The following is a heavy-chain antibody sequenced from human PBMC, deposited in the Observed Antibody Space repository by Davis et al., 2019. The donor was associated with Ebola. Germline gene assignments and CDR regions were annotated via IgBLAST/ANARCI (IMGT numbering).Heavy chain of an antibody. Sequence: PSETLSLTCSVSGVSITTYFWSWIRQPPGKGLEWVGYIHHSGSANANPSLKSRVTFSIGTSKSQVSLKLTSVTAADTAVYYCARDTRPCGGDCYDDTFDMWGQGTMVIVSS. CDR3: ARDTRPCGGDCYDDTFDM. CDR1: GVSITTYF. V-gene: IGHV4-59*12. D-gene: IGHD2-21*01. CDR2: IHHSGSA. J-gene: IGHJ3*02.